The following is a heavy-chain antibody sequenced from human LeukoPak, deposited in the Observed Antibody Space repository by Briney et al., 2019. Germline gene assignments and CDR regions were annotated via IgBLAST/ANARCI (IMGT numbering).Heavy chain of an antibody. Sequence: PGGSLRLSCAASGFTFSSYAMSWVRQAPGKGLEWVSAISGSGGSTYYADSVKGRFTISRDNAKNSLYLQMNSLRAEDTALYYCARGIAVAGKNDAFDIWGQGTMVTVSS. CDR3: ARGIAVAGKNDAFDI. CDR1: GFTFSSYA. V-gene: IGHV3-23*01. CDR2: ISGSGGST. J-gene: IGHJ3*02. D-gene: IGHD6-19*01.